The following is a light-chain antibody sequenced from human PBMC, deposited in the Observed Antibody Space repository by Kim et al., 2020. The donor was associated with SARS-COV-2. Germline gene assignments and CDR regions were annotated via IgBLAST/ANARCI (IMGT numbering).Light chain of an antibody. J-gene: IGKJ5*01. Sequence: EIVMTQSPATLSLSPGERATLSCRASQSISSNLAWYQQKPGQAPRVLIYGASATATGIPARFSGSGSRTEFTLTISNLQSEDFAVYYCQKYAYWLAFGQGTRLEIK. V-gene: IGKV3-15*01. CDR1: QSISSN. CDR2: GAS. CDR3: QKYAYWLA.